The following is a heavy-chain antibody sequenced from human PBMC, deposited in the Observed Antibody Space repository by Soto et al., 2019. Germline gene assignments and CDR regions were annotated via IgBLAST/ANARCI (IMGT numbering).Heavy chain of an antibody. V-gene: IGHV1-58*01. Sequence: QMQLVQSGPEVKKPGTSVKVSCKASGFTFTSSAVQWVRQARGQRLEWIGWIVVGSGNTNYAQKFQERVTITRDMSTSTAYMELSRLRSEDTAVYYCAAEGPVYYYYGMDVWGQGTTVTVSS. CDR1: GFTFTSSA. CDR3: AAEGPVYYYYGMDV. D-gene: IGHD4-17*01. CDR2: IVVGSGNT. J-gene: IGHJ6*02.